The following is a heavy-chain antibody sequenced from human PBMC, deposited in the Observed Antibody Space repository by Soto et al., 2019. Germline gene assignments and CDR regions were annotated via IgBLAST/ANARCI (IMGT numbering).Heavy chain of an antibody. Sequence: EVQLVESGGGLVQPGGSLRLSCAASGFSFSSHAMNWVRRAPGKGLEWVAYIGISSGLIVYADSVRGRFTVSRDDAKNSVYLHMNSMRAEDTAMYYCKRDMWTYSGTWEYNHWCQGILVTVAS. J-gene: IGHJ4*02. D-gene: IGHD1-26*01. CDR3: KRDMWTYSGTWEYNH. CDR1: GFSFSSHA. CDR2: IGISSGLI. V-gene: IGHV3-48*01.